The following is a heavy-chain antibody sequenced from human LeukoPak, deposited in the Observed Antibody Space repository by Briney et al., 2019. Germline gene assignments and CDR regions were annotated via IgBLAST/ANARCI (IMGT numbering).Heavy chain of an antibody. V-gene: IGHV3-7*01. CDR1: GFTFSSYG. J-gene: IGHJ4*02. Sequence: GGSLRLSCAASGFTFSSYGMHWVRQAPGKGLEWVANIKQDGSEKYYVDSVKGRFTISRDNAKNSLYLQMNSLRAEDTAVYYCARAVIRSTDFDYWGQGTLVTVSS. D-gene: IGHD2-2*01. CDR2: IKQDGSEK. CDR3: ARAVIRSTDFDY.